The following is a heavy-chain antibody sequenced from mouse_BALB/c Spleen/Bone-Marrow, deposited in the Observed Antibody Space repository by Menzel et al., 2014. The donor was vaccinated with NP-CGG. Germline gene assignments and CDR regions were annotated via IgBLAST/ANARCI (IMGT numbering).Heavy chain of an antibody. CDR1: GYSFISYW. V-gene: IGHV1S127*01. J-gene: IGHJ3*01. Sequence: VQLQQSGPQLVRPGASVKMSCKASGYSFISYWMHWVKQRPGQGLEWIGMIDPSDSETRLNQRFKDKATLTVDKSSSTAYMQRSSPTSEDSAIYYCASYASGPGYFAYWGQGTLVTVSA. CDR2: IDPSDSET. D-gene: IGHD1-1*01. CDR3: ASYASGPGYFAY.